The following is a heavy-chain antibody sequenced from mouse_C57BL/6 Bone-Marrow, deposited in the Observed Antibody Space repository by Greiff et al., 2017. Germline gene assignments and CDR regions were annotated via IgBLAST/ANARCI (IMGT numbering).Heavy chain of an antibody. J-gene: IGHJ4*01. CDR3: ARGPFGGYPYYYAMDY. CDR1: GYTFTSYW. D-gene: IGHD1-1*02. CDR2: FHPNSGSP. Sequence: VQLQQPGAELVKPGASVKLSCKASGYTFTSYWMHWVKQRPGQGLEWIGMFHPNSGSPNYNEKFKSKATLTVDKSSSPAYMQLSSRTSEDSAVYYCARGPFGGYPYYYAMDYWGQGTSVTVSS. V-gene: IGHV1-64*01.